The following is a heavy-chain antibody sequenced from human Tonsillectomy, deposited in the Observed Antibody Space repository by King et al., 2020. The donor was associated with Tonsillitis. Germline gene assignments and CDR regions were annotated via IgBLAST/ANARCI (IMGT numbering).Heavy chain of an antibody. V-gene: IGHV1-18*04. CDR3: ARRQGGRSAYSFDY. J-gene: IGHJ4*02. CDR2: ISAYNGNT. CDR1: GYTFTSNG. Sequence: QLVQSGAEVKKPGASVKVSCKASGYTFTSNGISWVRQAPGQGLEWVGWISAYNGNTNYAQKLQGRVTMTTDTSTSTAYMELRSLRSDDTAVYYCARRQGGRSAYSFDYWGQGTLVTVSA. D-gene: IGHD1-26*01.